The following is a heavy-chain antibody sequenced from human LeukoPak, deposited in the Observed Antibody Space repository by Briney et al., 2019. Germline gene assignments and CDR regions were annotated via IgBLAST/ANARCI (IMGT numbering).Heavy chain of an antibody. J-gene: IGHJ6*03. V-gene: IGHV4-4*07. Sequence: SETLSLTCTVSDGSISSYYWSWIRQPAGKGLEWIGRIYTSGSTNYNPSLKSRVTMSVDTSKNQFSLKLSSVTAADTAVYYCARDTYCSSTSCYDYYYYYMDVWGKGTTVTVSS. CDR2: IYTSGST. CDR3: ARDTYCSSTSCYDYYYYYMDV. D-gene: IGHD2-2*01. CDR1: DGSISSYY.